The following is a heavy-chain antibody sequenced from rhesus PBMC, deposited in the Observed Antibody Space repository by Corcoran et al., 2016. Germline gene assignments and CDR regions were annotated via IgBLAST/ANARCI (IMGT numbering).Heavy chain of an antibody. Sequence: QLQLQESGPGLVKPSETLSVTCAVSGGSISSSYWSWIRQAPGKGLEWIGYIYGSCSSTNYNPSLKNRFTLSVDTSKNQLSLKLGSVTAAGTAVYYCATSTGDTAGTVLIGYWGQGVLVTVSS. D-gene: IGHD5-24*01. CDR3: ATSTGDTAGTVLIGY. CDR1: GGSISSSY. J-gene: IGHJ4*01. V-gene: IGHV4-169*01. CDR2: IYGSCSST.